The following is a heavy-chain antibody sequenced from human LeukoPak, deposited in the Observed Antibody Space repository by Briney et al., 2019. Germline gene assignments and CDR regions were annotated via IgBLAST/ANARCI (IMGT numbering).Heavy chain of an antibody. Sequence: PGGSLRLSCAASGFTFNSYYMNWVRQAPGKGLEWVSYISSSSSTIYYADSVKGRFTISRDSAKTSLFLQMNSLRDEDTAVYYCARAYSSSSGRDAFDSWGLGTLVTVSS. CDR1: GFTFNSYY. D-gene: IGHD6-6*01. J-gene: IGHJ3*02. V-gene: IGHV3-48*02. CDR2: ISSSSSTI. CDR3: ARAYSSSSGRDAFDS.